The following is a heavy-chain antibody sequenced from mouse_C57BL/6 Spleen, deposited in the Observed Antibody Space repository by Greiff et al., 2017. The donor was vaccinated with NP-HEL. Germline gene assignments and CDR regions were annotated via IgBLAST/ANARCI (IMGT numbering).Heavy chain of an antibody. CDR2: ISGGGGNT. CDR3: ARHGDYYGSSYTY. J-gene: IGHJ3*01. D-gene: IGHD1-1*01. Sequence: EVMLVESGGGLVKPGGSLKLSCAASGFTFSSYTMSWVRQTPEKRLEWVATISGGGGNTYYPDSVKGRFTISRDNAKNTLYLQMSSLRSEDTALYYCARHGDYYGSSYTYWGQGTLVTVSA. CDR1: GFTFSSYT. V-gene: IGHV5-9*01.